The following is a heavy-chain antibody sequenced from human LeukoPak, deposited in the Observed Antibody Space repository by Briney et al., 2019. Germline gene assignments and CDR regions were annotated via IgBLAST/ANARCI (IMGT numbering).Heavy chain of an antibody. CDR2: IYWDDDK. Sequence: ESGPTLVNPTQTLTLTCTFSGLSLSTSGVGVGWIRQPPGKALEWLALIYWDDDKRYSPSLKSRLTITKDTSKNQVVLTMTNMDPVDTATYYCAHSHDHSLDYDILTGYYNWFDPWGQGTLVTVSS. CDR1: GLSLSTSGVG. D-gene: IGHD3-9*01. V-gene: IGHV2-5*02. CDR3: AHSHDHSLDYDILTGYYNWFDP. J-gene: IGHJ5*02.